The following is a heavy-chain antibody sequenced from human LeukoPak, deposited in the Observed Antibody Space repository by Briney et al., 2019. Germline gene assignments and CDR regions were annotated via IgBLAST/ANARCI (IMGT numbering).Heavy chain of an antibody. Sequence: AASVKVSCKASGDTFTSYVVSWVRQAPGQGVEWMGWISAYNGNTNYAQKLQGRVTMTTDTSTSTAYMELRSLRSDDTAVYYCARGRDRIAVAGTPYFDYWGQGTLVTVSS. CDR3: ARGRDRIAVAGTPYFDY. D-gene: IGHD6-19*01. J-gene: IGHJ4*02. CDR1: GDTFTSYV. V-gene: IGHV1-18*01. CDR2: ISAYNGNT.